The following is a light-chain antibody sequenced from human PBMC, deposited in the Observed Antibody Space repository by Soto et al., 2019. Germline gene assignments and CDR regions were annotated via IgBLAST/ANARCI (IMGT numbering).Light chain of an antibody. CDR1: QGISSY. CDR2: AAS. CDR3: QQYYSYPRT. J-gene: IGKJ2*01. Sequence: ALRMTQSPSSFSASTGDRVTITCRASQGISSYLAWYQQKPGKAPKLLIYAASTLQSGVPSRFSGSGSGTDFTLTISCLQSEDFATYYCQQYYSYPRTFGQGTNLEIK. V-gene: IGKV1-8*01.